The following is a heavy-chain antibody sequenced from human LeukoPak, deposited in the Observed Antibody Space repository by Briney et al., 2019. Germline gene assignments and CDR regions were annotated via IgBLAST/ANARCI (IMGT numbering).Heavy chain of an antibody. J-gene: IGHJ5*02. V-gene: IGHV4-34*01. CDR1: GGSFNGYY. CDR3: ARGPGSGSYFAWFDP. CDR2: INHSGST. D-gene: IGHD3-10*01. Sequence: PSETLSLTCAVYGGSFNGYYWSWIRQPPGKGLDWIGEINHSGSTNYNPSLKSRVTMSVDTSKNQVSLKLSSVTAADTAVYYCARGPGSGSYFAWFDPWGQGTQVTVSS.